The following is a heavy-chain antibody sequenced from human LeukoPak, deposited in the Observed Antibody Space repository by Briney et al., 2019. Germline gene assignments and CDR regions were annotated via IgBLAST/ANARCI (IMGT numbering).Heavy chain of an antibody. Sequence: PSETLSLTCTVSGGSISSYYWSWIRQPPGKGLEWIGYIYYSGSTNYNPSLKSRVTISVDTSKNQFSLKLSSVTAADTAVYYCRGGWRDAFDIWGQGTMVTVSS. D-gene: IGHD6-19*01. CDR1: GGSISSYY. J-gene: IGHJ3*02. CDR3: RGGWRDAFDI. CDR2: IYYSGST. V-gene: IGHV4-59*01.